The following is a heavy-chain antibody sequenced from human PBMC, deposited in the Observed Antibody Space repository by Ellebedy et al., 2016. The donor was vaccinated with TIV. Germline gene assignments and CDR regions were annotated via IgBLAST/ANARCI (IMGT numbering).Heavy chain of an antibody. V-gene: IGHV3-15*01. D-gene: IGHD3-3*01. J-gene: IGHJ4*02. CDR2: IKSKTDGGTT. CDR3: TTRDYDFWSGYFHFDY. CDR1: GFTFSNAW. Sequence: GGSLRLXXAASGFTFSNAWMSWVRQAPGKGLEWVGRIKSKTDGGTTDYAAPVKGRFTISRDDSKNTLYLQMNSLKTEDTAVYYCTTRDYDFWSGYFHFDYWGQGTLVTVSS.